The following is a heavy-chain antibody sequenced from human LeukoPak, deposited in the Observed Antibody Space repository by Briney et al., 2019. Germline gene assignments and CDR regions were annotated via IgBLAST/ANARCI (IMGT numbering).Heavy chain of an antibody. J-gene: IGHJ4*02. D-gene: IGHD3-22*01. CDR1: GGSISSGNYY. CDR3: AREGDYYDTSGTLDY. CDR2: IYTSGST. Sequence: TLSLTCTVSGGSISSGNYYWSWIRKPAGKGLEWIGRIYTSGSTNYNPSLKSRVTISVDTSKNQFSLKLSSVTAADTAVYYCAREGDYYDTSGTLDYWGQGTLVTVSS. V-gene: IGHV4-61*02.